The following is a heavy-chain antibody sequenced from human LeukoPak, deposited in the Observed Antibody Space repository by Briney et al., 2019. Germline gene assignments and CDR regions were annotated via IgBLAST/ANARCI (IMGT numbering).Heavy chain of an antibody. D-gene: IGHD6-13*01. V-gene: IGHV4-59*01. Sequence: SETLSLTCTVSGGSISSYYWIWIRQPPGKGLEWIGYLYYSGSTNYNPSLKRRVTISVDTSKNQFSLKLSSVTAADTAVYYCARSVAARPRFDYWGQGTLVTVSS. CDR3: ARSVAARPRFDY. CDR1: GGSISSYY. CDR2: LYYSGST. J-gene: IGHJ4*02.